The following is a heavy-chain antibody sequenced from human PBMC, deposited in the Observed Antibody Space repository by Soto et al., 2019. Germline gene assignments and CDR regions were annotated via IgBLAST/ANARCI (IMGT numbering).Heavy chain of an antibody. J-gene: IGHJ4*02. Sequence: QVQLVQSGAEVKKPGSTVKVSCKASGVTFTRYAISWVQQAHGQVIEWMGGIIPIFGTANYAQKFQGRVTITAYESTSTAYMELSGLRSEDTAVYYCARDPCISTTCYHDYWDQGSLVTVSS. D-gene: IGHD2-2*01. CDR3: ARDPCISTTCYHDY. V-gene: IGHV1-69*12. CDR2: IIPIFGTA. CDR1: GVTFTRYA.